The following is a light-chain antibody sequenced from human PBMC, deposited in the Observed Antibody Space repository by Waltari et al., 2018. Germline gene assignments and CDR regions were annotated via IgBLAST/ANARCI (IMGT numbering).Light chain of an antibody. Sequence: FMLTQPHSVSESPGKTVTISCTRSSGNIATNYVQWYQQRPGSAPTKVIYEDNQRPSGVPDRFSGSIDGSSKSASLIISGLKAEDEADYYCQSFDSSHVVFGGGTKLTVL. CDR3: QSFDSSHVV. CDR1: SGNIATNY. J-gene: IGLJ2*01. V-gene: IGLV6-57*03. CDR2: EDN.